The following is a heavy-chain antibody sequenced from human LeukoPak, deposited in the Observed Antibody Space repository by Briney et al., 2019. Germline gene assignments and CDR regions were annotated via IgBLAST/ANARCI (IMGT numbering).Heavy chain of an antibody. Sequence: ASVKVSCKASGGTFSSYAISWERQAPGQGLEWMGGIIPIFGTANYAQKFQDRVTITTDESTSTAYMELSSLRSEDTAVFYCASTVRGLISYYYIDVWGKGTTVTVS. CDR3: ASTVRGLISYYYIDV. J-gene: IGHJ6*03. CDR1: GGTFSSYA. V-gene: IGHV1-69*05. CDR2: IIPIFGTA. D-gene: IGHD3-10*01.